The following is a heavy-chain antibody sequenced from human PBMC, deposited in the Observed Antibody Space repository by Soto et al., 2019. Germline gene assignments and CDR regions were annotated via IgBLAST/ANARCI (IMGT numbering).Heavy chain of an antibody. J-gene: IGHJ4*02. CDR3: AKARCSTTNCYVPDY. D-gene: IGHD2-2*01. CDR2: ISGSGASP. Sequence: GSLRLSCAASGFTVSTYTMSWVRRASGKGLEWVSAISGSGASPSYADSVQGGFTISRDNPKRTLYLQMNNLRAEDTAVYYCAKARCSTTNCYVPDYWGQGTLVTVSS. V-gene: IGHV3-23*01. CDR1: GFTVSTYT.